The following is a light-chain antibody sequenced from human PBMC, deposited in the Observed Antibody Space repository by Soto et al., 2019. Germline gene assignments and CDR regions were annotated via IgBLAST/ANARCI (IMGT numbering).Light chain of an antibody. V-gene: IGLV2-14*01. CDR2: EVA. CDR3: SSFTNTITRYA. Sequence: QSALTQPASVSGSPGQSITISCSGSGSDIGTYNFVSWYQHHPGRAPKLIISEVANRPSGVSARFSGSKSGDTASLTISGLQAEDEADYYCSSFTNTITRYAFGTGTKLTVL. CDR1: GSDIGTYNF. J-gene: IGLJ1*01.